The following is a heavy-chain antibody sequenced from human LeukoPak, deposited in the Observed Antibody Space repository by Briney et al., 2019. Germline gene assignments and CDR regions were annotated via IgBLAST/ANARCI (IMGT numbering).Heavy chain of an antibody. D-gene: IGHD6-13*01. CDR2: IYYSGST. Sequence: PSETLSLTCTVSGGSISSGGYYWSWIRQHPGKGLEWIGYIYYSGSTYYNPSLKSRVTISVDTSKNQFSLKLSSVTAADTAVYYCARAPRVAGYSSSWYIDAFDIWGQGTMVTVSS. J-gene: IGHJ3*02. CDR1: GGSISSGGYY. CDR3: ARAPRVAGYSSSWYIDAFDI. V-gene: IGHV4-31*03.